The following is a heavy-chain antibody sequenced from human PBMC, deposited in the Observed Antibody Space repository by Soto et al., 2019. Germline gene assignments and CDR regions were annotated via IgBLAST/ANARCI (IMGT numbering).Heavy chain of an antibody. CDR2: ISYDGSNK. D-gene: IGHD3-22*01. Sequence: GGSLRLSCAASGFTSSNYGMHWVRQAPGKGLEWVAVISYDGSNKYYADSVKGRFTISRDNSKNTLYLQMNSLRAEDTAVYYCVYYDSSGYRGWGQGTLVTVSS. CDR3: VYYDSSGYRG. CDR1: GFTSSNYG. V-gene: IGHV3-30*03. J-gene: IGHJ4*02.